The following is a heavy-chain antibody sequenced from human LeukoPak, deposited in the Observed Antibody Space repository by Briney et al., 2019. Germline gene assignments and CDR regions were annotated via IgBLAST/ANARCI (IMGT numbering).Heavy chain of an antibody. CDR3: ARTGSWYYYFDY. CDR2: INHSGST. Sequence: SETLSLTCAVYGGSFSGYYWSWIRQPPGKGLEWIGEINHSGSTNYNPSLKSRVTISVDTSKNQFSLKLSSVTAADTAVYYCARTGSWYYYFDYWGQGALVTVSS. CDR1: GGSFSGYY. J-gene: IGHJ4*02. V-gene: IGHV4-34*01. D-gene: IGHD6-13*01.